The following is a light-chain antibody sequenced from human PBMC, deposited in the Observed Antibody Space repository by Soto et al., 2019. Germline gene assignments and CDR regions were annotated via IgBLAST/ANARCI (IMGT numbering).Light chain of an antibody. Sequence: QSVLTQPPSASGSPGQSVIISCTGSRSDIGNFNYISWYQHHPGKAPKLILYEVTKRPSGVPDRFSGSKSGNTAYLTISGLQVEDEAEYFCFSFTTTSTHVFGNGTKVTVL. CDR3: FSFTTTSTHV. J-gene: IGLJ1*01. CDR2: EVT. V-gene: IGLV2-8*01. CDR1: RSDIGNFNY.